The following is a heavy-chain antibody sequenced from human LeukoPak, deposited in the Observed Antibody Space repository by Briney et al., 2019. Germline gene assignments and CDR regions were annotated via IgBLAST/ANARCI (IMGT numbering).Heavy chain of an antibody. CDR2: IYHSGST. CDR1: GGSISSGGYY. J-gene: IGHJ3*02. D-gene: IGHD3-22*01. V-gene: IGHV4-30-2*01. CDR3: ARVAISSGDAFDI. Sequence: SETLSLTCTVSGGSISSGGYYWSWIRQPPGKGLEWIGYIYHSGSTYYNPSLKSRVTISVDRSKNQFSLKPSSVTAADTAVYYCARVAISSGDAFDIWGQGTMVTVSS.